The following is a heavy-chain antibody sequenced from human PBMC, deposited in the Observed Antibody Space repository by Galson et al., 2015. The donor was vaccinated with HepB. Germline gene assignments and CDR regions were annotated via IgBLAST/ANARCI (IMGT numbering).Heavy chain of an antibody. D-gene: IGHD3/OR15-3a*01. CDR3: ARERTEAASRPSPYYNFYYGLDV. J-gene: IGHJ6*02. CDR2: IYDDGRT. V-gene: IGHV3-66*01. CDR1: GFVVSTSH. Sequence: SLRLSCAASGFVVSTSHMSWVRQAPGRGLEWVSIIYDDGRTFYSDSVTGRFIISRDNSKNALYLQMNSLRADDTAVYYCARERTEAASRPSPYYNFYYGLDVWGQGTTVTVSS.